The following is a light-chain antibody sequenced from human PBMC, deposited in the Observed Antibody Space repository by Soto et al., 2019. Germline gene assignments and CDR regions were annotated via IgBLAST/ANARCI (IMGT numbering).Light chain of an antibody. CDR3: QQYGSSPLT. Sequence: EIVLTQSPGTLSLSPGERATLSCRASQSVSSNYLAWYQQKPGQAPRLLIYGASSRATGIPDRFSGSGSGTDFTLTISRLEPEDFAGYHCQQYGSSPLTFCGGTKVEIK. CDR1: QSVSSNY. V-gene: IGKV3-20*01. CDR2: GAS. J-gene: IGKJ4*01.